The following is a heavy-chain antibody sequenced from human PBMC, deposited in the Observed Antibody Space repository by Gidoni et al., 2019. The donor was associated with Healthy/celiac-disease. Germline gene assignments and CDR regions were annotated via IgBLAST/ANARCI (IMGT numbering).Heavy chain of an antibody. CDR2: ISSSSSTI. Sequence: EVQLVESGGGLVQPGGSLRLSCAASGYTFSSYSMNWVRQVPGKGLEWVAYISSSSSTIYYADSVKGRFTISRDNAKNSLYLQMNSLRDEDTAVYYCARSLSTGYSSGWSSKKTLDYWGQGTLVTVSS. V-gene: IGHV3-48*02. D-gene: IGHD6-19*01. J-gene: IGHJ4*02. CDR1: GYTFSSYS. CDR3: ARSLSTGYSSGWSSKKTLDY.